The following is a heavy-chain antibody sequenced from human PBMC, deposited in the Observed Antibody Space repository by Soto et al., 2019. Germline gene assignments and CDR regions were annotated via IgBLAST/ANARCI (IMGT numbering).Heavy chain of an antibody. CDR3: AREDGDYALDLAFDI. CDR1: GYTFTSYY. CDR2: INPSGGST. J-gene: IGHJ3*02. Sequence: QVQLVQSGAEVKKPGASVKVSCKASGYTFTSYYMHWVRQAPGQGLEWMGIINPSGGSTSYAQKFQGRVTMTRDTSTSTVYMELSSLRSEDTAVYYCAREDGDYALDLAFDIWGQGTMVTVSS. V-gene: IGHV1-46*03. D-gene: IGHD4-17*01.